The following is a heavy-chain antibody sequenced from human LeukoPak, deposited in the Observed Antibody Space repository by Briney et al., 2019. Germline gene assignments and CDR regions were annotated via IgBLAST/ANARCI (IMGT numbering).Heavy chain of an antibody. CDR1: GFSVSNNY. Sequence: GGSLRLSCTASGFSVSNNYMSWVRQAPGKGLEWVSVIHSGGSTFYADSVKGRFIVSRDNSKNTMYLQMDGLRADDTAVYYCARDRMYGNSWFALDYWGQGTLVTVSS. D-gene: IGHD6-13*01. V-gene: IGHV3-53*01. CDR2: IHSGGST. J-gene: IGHJ4*02. CDR3: ARDRMYGNSWFALDY.